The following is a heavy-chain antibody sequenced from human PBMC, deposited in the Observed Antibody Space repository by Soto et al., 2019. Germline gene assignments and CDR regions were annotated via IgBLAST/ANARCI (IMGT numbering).Heavy chain of an antibody. D-gene: IGHD4-17*01. V-gene: IGHV1-69*04. CDR1: GGTFSSYT. CDR2: IIPILGIA. Sequence: ASVKVSCKTSGGTFSSYTISWVRQAPGQGLEWMGRIIPILGIANYPQKFQGRVTITADKSTSTVYMELSSLRSEDTAVYYCARERPRDYSDYVSFFDYWGQGTLVTVSS. J-gene: IGHJ4*02. CDR3: ARERPRDYSDYVSFFDY.